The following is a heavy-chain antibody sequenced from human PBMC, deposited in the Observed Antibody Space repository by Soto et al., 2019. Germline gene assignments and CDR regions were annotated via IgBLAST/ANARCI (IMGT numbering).Heavy chain of an antibody. V-gene: IGHV4-30-2*01. CDR2: IYHSGST. J-gene: IGHJ5*02. CDR1: GGSISSGGYS. CDR3: ARVEYSYGSNWFDP. Sequence: PSETLSLTCAVSGGSISSGGYSWSWIRQPPGKGLEWIGYIYHSGSTYYNPSLKSRVTISVDRSKNQFSLKLSSVTAADTAVYYRARVEYSYGSNWFDPWGQGTLVTVSS. D-gene: IGHD5-18*01.